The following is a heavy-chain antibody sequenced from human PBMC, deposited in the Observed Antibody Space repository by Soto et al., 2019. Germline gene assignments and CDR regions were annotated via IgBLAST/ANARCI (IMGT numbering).Heavy chain of an antibody. CDR3: AGGTVIEHDCGDH. Sequence: EVQVVEAVGGLVQPGGALRLSCAAAVFTVSNYWMHWVRQVPRKGLVWVSRISSDGSSTSYADSVKGRFIISRDNAKNTLYLQVNSLRAEATAVYYCAGGTVIEHDCGDHWGQGTLVAVSS. V-gene: IGHV3-74*01. CDR2: ISSDGSST. J-gene: IGHJ4*02. CDR1: VFTVSNYW. D-gene: IGHD2-21*02.